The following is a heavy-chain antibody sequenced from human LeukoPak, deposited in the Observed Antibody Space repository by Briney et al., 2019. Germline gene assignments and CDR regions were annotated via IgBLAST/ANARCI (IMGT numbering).Heavy chain of an antibody. CDR3: AKDLGNYDFWSGYSRSWVDP. Sequence: GGSLRLSCAASGFTFDDYAMHWVRQAPGKGLEWVSGISWNSGSIGYADSVKGRFTISRDNSKNTLYLQMNSLRAEDTAVYYCAKDLGNYDFWSGYSRSWVDPWGQGTLVTVSS. CDR1: GFTFDDYA. D-gene: IGHD3-3*01. V-gene: IGHV3-9*01. CDR2: ISWNSGSI. J-gene: IGHJ5*02.